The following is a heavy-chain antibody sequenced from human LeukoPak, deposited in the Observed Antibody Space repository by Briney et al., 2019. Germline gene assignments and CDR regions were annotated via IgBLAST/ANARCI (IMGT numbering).Heavy chain of an antibody. CDR2: IYTSGST. CDR1: GGSISSGSYY. J-gene: IGHJ6*03. V-gene: IGHV4-61*02. Sequence: SQTLSLTCTVSGGSISSGSYYWSWIRQPAGKGLEWIGRIYTSGSTNYNPSLKSRVTISVDTSKNQFSLKLSSVTAADTAVYYCARGAADYYYYYMDVWGKGTTVTVSS. D-gene: IGHD2-15*01. CDR3: ARGAADYYYYYMDV.